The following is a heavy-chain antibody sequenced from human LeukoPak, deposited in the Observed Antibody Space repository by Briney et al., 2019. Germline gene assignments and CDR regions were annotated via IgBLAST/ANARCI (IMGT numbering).Heavy chain of an antibody. Sequence: GGSLRLSCAASGFTFSTYVMNWVRQAPGKGLEWVSTISDSGGSTYYADSVKSRFTISRDNSKSTLYLQMNSVRAEDTAVYYCGRYYVMDVWGQGTSVTVSS. J-gene: IGHJ6*02. CDR1: GFTFSTYV. CDR3: GRYYVMDV. CDR2: ISDSGGST. V-gene: IGHV3-23*01.